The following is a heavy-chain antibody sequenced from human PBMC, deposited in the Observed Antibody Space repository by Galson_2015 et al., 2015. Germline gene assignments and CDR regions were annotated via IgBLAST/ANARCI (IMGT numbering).Heavy chain of an antibody. Sequence: SLRLSCAASGFTFSDYYMNWIRQAPGKGLGWVSHISHGGSTIYYADSVKGRFTISRDNAKDSLYLQMNSLRAEDTAVYYCVRLTQLWAFDCWGQGTLVTVSS. CDR2: ISHGGSTI. V-gene: IGHV3-11*01. D-gene: IGHD5-18*01. CDR3: VRLTQLWAFDC. J-gene: IGHJ4*02. CDR1: GFTFSDYY.